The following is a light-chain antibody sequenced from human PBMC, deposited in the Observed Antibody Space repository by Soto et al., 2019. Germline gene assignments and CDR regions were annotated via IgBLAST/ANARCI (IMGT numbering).Light chain of an antibody. CDR1: SSDVGGYNY. J-gene: IGLJ2*01. Sequence: QSVLTQPASVSGSPGQSITISCTGTSSDVGGYNYVSWYQRHPGKAPKLMIYDVSNRPSGVSNRFSGSKSGNTASLTISGLHAEDEADYYCSSYTSSSTVVFGGGSKLSVL. V-gene: IGLV2-14*01. CDR3: SSYTSSSTVV. CDR2: DVS.